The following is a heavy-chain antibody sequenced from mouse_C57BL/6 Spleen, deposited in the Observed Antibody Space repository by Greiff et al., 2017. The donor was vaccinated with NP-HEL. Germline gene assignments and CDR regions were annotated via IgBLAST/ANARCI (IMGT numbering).Heavy chain of an antibody. Sequence: QVQLQQSGAELARPGASVKLSCKASGYTFTSYGISWVKQRTGQGLEWIGEIYPRSGNTYYNEKFKGKATLTADKSSSTAYMELRSLTSEDSAVYFCARYGVSRGDYAMDYWGQGTSDTVSS. D-gene: IGHD1-1*01. CDR1: GYTFTSYG. CDR2: IYPRSGNT. J-gene: IGHJ4*01. CDR3: ARYGVSRGDYAMDY. V-gene: IGHV1-81*01.